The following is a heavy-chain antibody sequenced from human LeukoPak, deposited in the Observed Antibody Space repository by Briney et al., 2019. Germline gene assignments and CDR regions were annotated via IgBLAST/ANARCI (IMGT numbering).Heavy chain of an antibody. J-gene: IGHJ4*02. D-gene: IGHD6-13*01. CDR3: AKGYSSSWPYYFDY. CDR2: TSSSDAGT. CDR1: GFTLSTYA. V-gene: IGHV3-23*01. Sequence: PGGSLRLSCAASGFTLSTYAMSWVRQTPGKGLEWVAATSSSDAGTYHADSVRGRFTISRDNSKNTLYLQMNSLRAEDAAVYYCAKGYSSSWPYYFDYWGQGTLVTVSS.